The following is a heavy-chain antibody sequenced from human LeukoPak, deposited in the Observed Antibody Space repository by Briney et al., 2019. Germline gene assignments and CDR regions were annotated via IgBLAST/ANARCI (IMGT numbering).Heavy chain of an antibody. Sequence: GGSLRLASAVYALTFSSYSTNWVRQAPGKVLEWVSSISSSSSYIHYADSVKGRFTISRDNAKNSLYLQMNSLRAGDTAVYYCATGLRLGELSSHWGQGTLVTVSS. J-gene: IGHJ4*02. V-gene: IGHV3-21*01. D-gene: IGHD3-16*02. CDR2: ISSSSSYI. CDR3: ATGLRLGELSSH. CDR1: ALTFSSYS.